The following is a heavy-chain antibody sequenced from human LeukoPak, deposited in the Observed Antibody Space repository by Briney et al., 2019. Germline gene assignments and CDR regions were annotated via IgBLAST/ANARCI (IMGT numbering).Heavy chain of an antibody. Sequence: GALRLSCAASGFTFSSYLMSWVRQAPGKGLEWVANIKQDGSEKYYVDSVKGRFTISRDNAKNSLYLQMNSLRAEDTAVYYCARGHYGDPLTFDYWGQGTLVTVSS. D-gene: IGHD4-17*01. J-gene: IGHJ4*02. CDR3: ARGHYGDPLTFDY. CDR2: IKQDGSEK. CDR1: GFTFSSYL. V-gene: IGHV3-7*01.